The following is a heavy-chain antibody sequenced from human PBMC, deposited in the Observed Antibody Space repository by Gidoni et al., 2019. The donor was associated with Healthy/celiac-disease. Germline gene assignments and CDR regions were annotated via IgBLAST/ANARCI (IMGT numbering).Heavy chain of an antibody. CDR2: ISGSGGRT. D-gene: IGHD6-19*01. Sequence: EVQLLESGGGLVQPGGSLSLSCAASGFTFGSYAMSWVRQAPGKGLEWVSAISGSGGRTYYADSVKGRFTISRDNSKNTLYLQMNSLRAEDTAVYYCAKERQAVAGTDYWGQGTLVTVSS. V-gene: IGHV3-23*01. J-gene: IGHJ4*02. CDR1: GFTFGSYA. CDR3: AKERQAVAGTDY.